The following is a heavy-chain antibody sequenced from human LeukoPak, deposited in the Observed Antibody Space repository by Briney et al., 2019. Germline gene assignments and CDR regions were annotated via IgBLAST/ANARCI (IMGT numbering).Heavy chain of an antibody. D-gene: IGHD6-13*01. Sequence: SETLSLTCTVSGGSISSYYWSWIRQPPGKGLEWIGYIYYSGSTNYNPSLKSRVTISVDTSKNQFSLKLRSVTAADTAVYYCARDRYNIAAAGTIFDCWGQGTLVTVSS. CDR2: IYYSGST. V-gene: IGHV4-59*12. CDR1: GGSISSYY. CDR3: ARDRYNIAAAGTIFDC. J-gene: IGHJ4*02.